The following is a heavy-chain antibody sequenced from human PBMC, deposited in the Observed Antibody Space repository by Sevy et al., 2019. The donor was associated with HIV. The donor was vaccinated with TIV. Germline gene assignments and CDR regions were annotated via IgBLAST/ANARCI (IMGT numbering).Heavy chain of an antibody. J-gene: IGHJ3*01. V-gene: IGHV3-23*01. CDR1: GFAFSSYA. D-gene: IGHD3-22*01. CDR2: LSGYGGST. Sequence: GGSLRLSCAASGFAFSSYAMSWVGQAPGKGLESVSGLSGYGGSTYYADSVKGRFTISRDNSKNTLYLQMNSLRAEDTAVYYCAKDRITMIGDAFDVWGQGTMVTVSS. CDR3: AKDRITMIGDAFDV.